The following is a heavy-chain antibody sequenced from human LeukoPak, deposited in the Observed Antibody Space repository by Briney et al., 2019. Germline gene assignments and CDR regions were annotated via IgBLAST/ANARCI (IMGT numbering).Heavy chain of an antibody. CDR3: ARRSPGYSYSIDS. V-gene: IGHV4-59*08. D-gene: IGHD5-18*01. Sequence: PSGTLSLTCTVSGGSISTYYWSWIRQPPGKGLEWIGYIYYSGTTNYNPSLKSRVTISVDTSKNQFSLNLSSVTAADTAVYYCARRSPGYSYSIDSWGQGTLVTVSS. J-gene: IGHJ4*02. CDR2: IYYSGTT. CDR1: GGSISTYY.